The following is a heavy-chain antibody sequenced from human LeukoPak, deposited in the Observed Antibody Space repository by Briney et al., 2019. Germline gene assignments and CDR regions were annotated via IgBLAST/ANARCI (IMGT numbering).Heavy chain of an antibody. D-gene: IGHD3-22*01. V-gene: IGHV3-33*06. J-gene: IGHJ5*02. CDR1: GFTFSNYG. Sequence: PGGSLRLSCAASGFTFSNYGMHWVRQAPGKGLEWVAVIWYDGSNTYYADSVKGRFTISRDNSKNTLYLQMNNLRAEDTAVYYCAKGLYDSSGLLVFAWGQGTLVTVSS. CDR2: IWYDGSNT. CDR3: AKGLYDSSGLLVFA.